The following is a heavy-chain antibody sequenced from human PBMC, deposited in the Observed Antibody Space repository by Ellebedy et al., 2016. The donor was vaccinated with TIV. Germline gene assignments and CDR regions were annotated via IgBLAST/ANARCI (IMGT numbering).Heavy chain of an antibody. Sequence: GESLKISCAASGFTFSSYWMHWVRQAPGKGLVWVSRINSDGSSTSYADSVKGRFTISRDNAKNTLYLQMNSLRAEDTAVYYCEREVNWNYALSFDYWGQGTLVTVSS. V-gene: IGHV3-74*01. J-gene: IGHJ4*02. CDR1: GFTFSSYW. CDR2: INSDGSST. CDR3: EREVNWNYALSFDY. D-gene: IGHD1-7*01.